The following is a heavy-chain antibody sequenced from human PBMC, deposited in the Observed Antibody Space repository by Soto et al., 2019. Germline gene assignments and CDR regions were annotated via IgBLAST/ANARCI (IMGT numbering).Heavy chain of an antibody. Sequence: ITLKESGPTLVKPTQTLTLTCTFSGFSLNTGGVGVGWVRQPRGKAMEWLALIYWDDDERYRPSLRSRLNITKDTFNNQLVLTMTSMDPEDTATYYCVRNWRYYGGDYYYGMDAWGHGTTVTVSS. V-gene: IGHV2-5*02. J-gene: IGHJ6*02. CDR3: VRNWRYYGGDYYYGMDA. CDR2: IYWDDDE. D-gene: IGHD3-10*01. CDR1: GFSLNTGGVG.